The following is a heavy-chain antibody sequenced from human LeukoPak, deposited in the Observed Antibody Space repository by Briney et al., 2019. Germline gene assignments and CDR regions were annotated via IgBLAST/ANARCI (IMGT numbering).Heavy chain of an antibody. J-gene: IGHJ5*02. V-gene: IGHV4-34*01. CDR3: ARGPPQRRLAWLVDNWFDP. CDR1: GGSFSGYY. Sequence: SETMSLTSAVYGGSFSGYYWSWNRQPQGKGLEWNGEINHSGSTNYNPSLKRRVTISADTSKNQFSLKLSSVTAADTAVYYCARGPPQRRLAWLVDNWFDPWGQGTLVTVSS. D-gene: IGHD6-19*01. CDR2: INHSGST.